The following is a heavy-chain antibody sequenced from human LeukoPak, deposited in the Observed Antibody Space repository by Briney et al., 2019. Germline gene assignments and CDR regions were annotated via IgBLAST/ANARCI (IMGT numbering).Heavy chain of an antibody. CDR3: ARGAVGYRYYDFWSGSAWYMDV. Sequence: ASVKVSCKASGYTFTSYAMHWVRQAPGQRLEWMGWINAGNGNTKYSQEFQGRVTITRDTSASTAYMELSSLRSEDMAVYYCARGAVGYRYYDFWSGSAWYMDVWGKGTTVTVSS. CDR2: INAGNGNT. V-gene: IGHV1-3*03. J-gene: IGHJ6*03. CDR1: GYTFTSYA. D-gene: IGHD3-3*01.